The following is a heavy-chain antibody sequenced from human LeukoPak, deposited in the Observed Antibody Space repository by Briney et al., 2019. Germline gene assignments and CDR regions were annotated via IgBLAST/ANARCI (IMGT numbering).Heavy chain of an antibody. CDR3: ARDYYHDSSGYIPAGDAFDI. Sequence: GASVKVSCKASGYTFTSYGISWVRQAPGQGLEWMGWISAYNGNTNYAQKLQGRVTMTTDTSTSTAYMELRSLRSDDTAVYYCARDYYHDSSGYIPAGDAFDIWGQGTMVTVSS. CDR2: ISAYNGNT. CDR1: GYTFTSYG. J-gene: IGHJ3*02. D-gene: IGHD3-22*01. V-gene: IGHV1-18*01.